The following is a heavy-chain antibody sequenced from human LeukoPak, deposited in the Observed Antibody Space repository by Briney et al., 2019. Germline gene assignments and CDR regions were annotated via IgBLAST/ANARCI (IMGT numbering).Heavy chain of an antibody. CDR2: FYSSGTP. Sequence: YYWSWIRQPPGXGLEWIGYFYSSGTPNYNPSLKSRVTISVDTSKSQFSLKVSSVTAADTAVYYCARQTMLYAAFDYWGQGTLVTVSS. J-gene: IGHJ4*02. D-gene: IGHD3-16*01. CDR3: ARQTMLYAAFDY. CDR1: YY. V-gene: IGHV4-59*08.